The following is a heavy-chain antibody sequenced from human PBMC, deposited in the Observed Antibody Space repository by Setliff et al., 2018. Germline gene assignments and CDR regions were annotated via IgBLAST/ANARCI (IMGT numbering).Heavy chain of an antibody. Sequence: SETLSLTCTVSGASLSSGSYYWSWIRQSAGKGLEWIGRIYTSGATTYSPSLKSRVSTSADTSKNLFSLRLKSVTAADTAVYYCAKEYVVNSFVSNSHQHYGLDVWGQGTTVTVSS. D-gene: IGHD2-21*01. CDR3: AKEYVVNSFVSNSHQHYGLDV. J-gene: IGHJ6*02. CDR2: IYTSGAT. V-gene: IGHV4-61*02. CDR1: GASLSSGSYY.